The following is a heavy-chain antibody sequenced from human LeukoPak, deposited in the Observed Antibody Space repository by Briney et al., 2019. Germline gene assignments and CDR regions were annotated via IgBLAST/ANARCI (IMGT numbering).Heavy chain of an antibody. Sequence: GGSLRLSCAASGFTFSSYGMHWVRQAPGKGLEWVAVIWYDGSNKYYADSVKGRFTISRDNSKNTLYLQMNGLRAEDTAVYYCARDNQWLTDAFDIWGQGTMVTVSS. CDR2: IWYDGSNK. CDR3: ARDNQWLTDAFDI. D-gene: IGHD6-19*01. J-gene: IGHJ3*02. V-gene: IGHV3-33*01. CDR1: GFTFSSYG.